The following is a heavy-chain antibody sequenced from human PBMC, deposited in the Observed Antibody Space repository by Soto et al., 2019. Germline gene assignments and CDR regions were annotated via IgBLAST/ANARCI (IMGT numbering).Heavy chain of an antibody. D-gene: IGHD3-22*01. V-gene: IGHV3-33*01. J-gene: IGHJ3*02. CDR2: IRYDGSNK. Sequence: PGGSLRLSCAASGFTFSSYGMHWVRQAPGKGLEWVAVIRYDGSNKYYADSVKGRFTISRDNSKNTLYLQMNSLRAEDTAVYYCARDKFYYDSSGYPAAFDIWGQGTMVTVSS. CDR3: ARDKFYYDSSGYPAAFDI. CDR1: GFTFSSYG.